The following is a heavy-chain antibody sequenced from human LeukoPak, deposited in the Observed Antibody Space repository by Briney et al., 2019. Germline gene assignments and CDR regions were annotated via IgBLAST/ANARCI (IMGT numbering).Heavy chain of an antibody. CDR1: GGSISSSSYY. D-gene: IGHD3-9*01. CDR3: ARGHYDILTGYLMPPDY. V-gene: IGHV4-39*07. CDR2: INHSGST. Sequence: SETLSLTCTVSGGSISSSSYYWGWIRQPPGKGLEWIGEINHSGSTNYNPSLKSRVTISVDTSKNQFSLKLSSVTAADTAVYYCARGHYDILTGYLMPPDYWGQGTLVTVSS. J-gene: IGHJ4*02.